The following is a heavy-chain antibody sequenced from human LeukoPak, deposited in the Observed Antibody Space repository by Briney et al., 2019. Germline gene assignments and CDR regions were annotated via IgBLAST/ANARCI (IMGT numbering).Heavy chain of an antibody. J-gene: IGHJ1*01. D-gene: IGHD3-22*01. CDR1: GFTFSNYW. V-gene: IGHV3-74*01. CDR3: ARAPSVIGGYYPEYFRH. CDR2: IKSDGRT. Sequence: GGSLRLSCAAAGFTFSNYWMHWVRQAPGKGRVWVSRIKSDGRTNYADSVKGRFTISRDNAKNTVSLQMNSLRAEDTGVYYCARAPSVIGGYYPEYFRHWGQGTLVTVSS.